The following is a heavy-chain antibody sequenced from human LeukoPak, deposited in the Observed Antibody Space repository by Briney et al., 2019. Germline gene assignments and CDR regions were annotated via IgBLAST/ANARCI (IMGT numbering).Heavy chain of an antibody. J-gene: IGHJ4*02. CDR2: ISADNGNT. CDR1: GYTFTSYG. V-gene: IGHV1-18*04. Sequence: ASVKVSCKASGYTFTSYGISGVRQAPGQGLEWMGWISADNGNTNYAQKLHGRVTMTTDTTTSTAYMEQRSLRSDDTAVYYCARDRAMVRGVIITCPPDYWGQGTLVTVSS. D-gene: IGHD3-10*01. CDR3: ARDRAMVRGVIITCPPDY.